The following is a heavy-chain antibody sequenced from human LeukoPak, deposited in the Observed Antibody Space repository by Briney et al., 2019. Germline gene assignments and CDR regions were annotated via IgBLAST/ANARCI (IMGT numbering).Heavy chain of an antibody. CDR1: GFTFSSYG. CDR3: ASICGGDCSYYFDY. D-gene: IGHD2-21*01. J-gene: IGHJ4*02. CDR2: IRYDGSNK. Sequence: PGRSLRLFCAASGFTFSSYGMHWVRQAPGKGLEWVAFIRYDGSNKYYADSVKGRFTISRDNSKNTLYLQMNSLRAEDTAVYYCASICGGDCSYYFDYWGQGTLVTVSS. V-gene: IGHV3-30*02.